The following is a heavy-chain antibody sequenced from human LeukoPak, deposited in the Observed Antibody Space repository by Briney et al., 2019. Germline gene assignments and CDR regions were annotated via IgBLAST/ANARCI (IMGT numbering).Heavy chain of an antibody. Sequence: GGSLRLSCAASGFTFSIYNIHWVRQAPGKGLEWVAVIAFDEVNEYYPDSVKGRLTISRDNSKRTLYLQMNSLRPEDTAVYYCAREHTSGWYDYWGRGALVTVSS. D-gene: IGHD6-19*01. CDR3: AREHTSGWYDY. CDR2: IAFDEVNE. V-gene: IGHV3-30-3*01. CDR1: GFTFSIYN. J-gene: IGHJ4*02.